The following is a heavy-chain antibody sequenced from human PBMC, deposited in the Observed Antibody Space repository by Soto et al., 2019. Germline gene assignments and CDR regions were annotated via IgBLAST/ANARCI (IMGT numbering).Heavy chain of an antibody. CDR1: GFTFSSYW. J-gene: IGHJ6*02. CDR3: ARDRMVYAIGYYYYYYGMDV. CDR2: INSDGSST. Sequence: EVQLVESEGGLVQPGGSLRLSCAASGFTFSSYWMHWVRQAPGKGLVWVSRINSDGSSTSYADSVKGRFTISRDNAKNTLYLQMNSLRAEDTAVYYCARDRMVYAIGYYYYYYGMDVWGQGTTVTVSS. V-gene: IGHV3-74*01. D-gene: IGHD2-8*01.